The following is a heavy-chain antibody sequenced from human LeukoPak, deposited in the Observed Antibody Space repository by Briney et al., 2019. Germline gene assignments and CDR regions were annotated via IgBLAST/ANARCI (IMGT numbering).Heavy chain of an antibody. V-gene: IGHV3-23*01. CDR2: IIARGDRT. Sequence: GGSLRLSCAASGFTFSTYGMSWFRQAPGKGLGWVSRIIARGDRTYYADSVKGRFTISRDNSRSPVFLQMNSLRAEDPAGYYCARSAVGTSCRTAVDYWGQGTLVTVSS. CDR1: GFTFSTYG. D-gene: IGHD6-19*01. CDR3: ARSAVGTSCRTAVDY. J-gene: IGHJ4*02.